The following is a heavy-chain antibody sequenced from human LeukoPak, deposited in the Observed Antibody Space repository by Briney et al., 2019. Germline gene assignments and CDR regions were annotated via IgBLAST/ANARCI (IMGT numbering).Heavy chain of an antibody. J-gene: IGHJ4*02. CDR2: ISYDGSNK. D-gene: IGHD6-13*01. CDR1: GLTFSSYG. V-gene: IGHV3-30*18. CDR3: AKGAGGSSWTNDY. Sequence: PGGSLRLSCAASGLTFSSYGMHWVRQAQGKGLEWEAVISYDGSNKYYADSVKGRFTISRDNSKNTLYLQMNSLRAEDTAVYYCAKGAGGSSWTNDYWGQGTLVTVSS.